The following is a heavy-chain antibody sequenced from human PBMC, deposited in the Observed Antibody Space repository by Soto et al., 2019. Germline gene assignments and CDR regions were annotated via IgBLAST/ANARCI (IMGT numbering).Heavy chain of an antibody. CDR1: GFTFSSYD. J-gene: IGHJ3*02. D-gene: IGHD6-19*01. Sequence: GGSLRLSCAASGFTFSSYDMHWVRQATGKGLEWVSAIGTAGDTYYPGSVKGRFTISRENAKNSLYLQMNSLRAGDTAVYYCARGQIVAVAGGAAFDIWGQGTMVTVSS. CDR2: IGTAGDT. CDR3: ARGQIVAVAGGAAFDI. V-gene: IGHV3-13*01.